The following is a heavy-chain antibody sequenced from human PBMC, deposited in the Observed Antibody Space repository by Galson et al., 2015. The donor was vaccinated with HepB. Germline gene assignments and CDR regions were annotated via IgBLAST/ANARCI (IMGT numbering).Heavy chain of an antibody. J-gene: IGHJ3*02. D-gene: IGHD6-6*01. CDR1: GDSVSSNSAA. Sequence: CAISGDSVSSNSAAWNWIRQSPSRGLEWLGRTYYRSKWYNDYAVSVKSRITINPDTSKNQFSLQLNSVTPEDTAVYYCARGLPTFLAARPDAFDIWGQGTMVTVSS. V-gene: IGHV6-1*01. CDR2: TYYRSKWYN. CDR3: ARGLPTFLAARPDAFDI.